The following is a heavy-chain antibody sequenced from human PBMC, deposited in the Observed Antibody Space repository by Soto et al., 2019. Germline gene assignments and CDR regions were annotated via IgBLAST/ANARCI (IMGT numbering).Heavy chain of an antibody. CDR1: GFTFDDYT. J-gene: IGHJ2*01. D-gene: IGHD3-10*01. CDR3: AKDISRPTMVRGVAPGYFDL. CDR2: ISWDGGST. Sequence: EVQLVESGGVVVQPGGSLRLSCVASGFTFDDYTMHWVRQAPGKGLEWVSLISWDGGSTYYADSVKGRFTISRDNSKNSLYLQMNSLRTEDTALYYCAKDISRPTMVRGVAPGYFDLWGRGTLVTVSS. V-gene: IGHV3-43*01.